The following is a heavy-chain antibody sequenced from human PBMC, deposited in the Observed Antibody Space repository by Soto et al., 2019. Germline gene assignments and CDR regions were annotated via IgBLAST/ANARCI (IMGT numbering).Heavy chain of an antibody. CDR1: GFTFSSYW. J-gene: IGHJ4*02. V-gene: IGHV3-7*03. CDR3: AREGKSFWSGYSDY. CDR2: IKQDGSEK. Sequence: VQLVESGGGLVQPGGSLRLSCAASGFTFSSYWMSWVRQAPGKGLEWVANIKQDGSEKYYVDSVKGRFTISRDNAKNSLYLQMNSLRAEDTAVYYCAREGKSFWSGYSDYWGQGTLVTVSS. D-gene: IGHD3-3*01.